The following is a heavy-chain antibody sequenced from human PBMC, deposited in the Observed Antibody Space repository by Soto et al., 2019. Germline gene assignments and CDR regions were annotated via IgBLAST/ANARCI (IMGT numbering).Heavy chain of an antibody. V-gene: IGHV3-30*18. CDR1: GFTFSSYG. CDR3: AKDSGTLWFGESPYYFDY. CDR2: ISYDGSNK. J-gene: IGHJ4*02. D-gene: IGHD3-10*01. Sequence: PGGSLRLSCAASGFTFSSYGMHWVRQAPGKGLEWVAVISYDGSNKYYADSVKGRFTISRDNSKNTLYLQMNSLRAEDTAVYYCAKDSGTLWFGESPYYFDYWGQGTLVTVSS.